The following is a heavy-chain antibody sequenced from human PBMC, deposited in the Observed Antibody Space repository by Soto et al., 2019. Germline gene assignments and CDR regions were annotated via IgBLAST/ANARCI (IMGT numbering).Heavy chain of an antibody. Sequence: GGSLRLSCAASGFTFDDYAMHWVRQAPGKGLEWVSGISWNSGSIGYADSVKGRFTISRDNAKNSLYLQMNSLRAEDTALYYCAKGGRSSSSSRFDYWGQGTLVTVSS. D-gene: IGHD6-6*01. CDR2: ISWNSGSI. V-gene: IGHV3-9*01. CDR3: AKGGRSSSSSRFDY. CDR1: GFTFDDYA. J-gene: IGHJ4*02.